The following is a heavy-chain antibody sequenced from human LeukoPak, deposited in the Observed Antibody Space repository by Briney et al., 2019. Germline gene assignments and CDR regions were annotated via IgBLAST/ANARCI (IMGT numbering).Heavy chain of an antibody. Sequence: PSETLSLTCTVSGYSLSSGYYWGWIRQPPGKGLEWIGSVDHSGGTYYNPSLRSRVSISVDTSKNQFSLKLSSVTAADTAVYYCARGFRYFDYWGQRTLVTVSS. CDR3: ARGFRYFDY. CDR2: VDHSGGT. V-gene: IGHV4-38-2*02. CDR1: GYSLSSGYY. D-gene: IGHD3-3*01. J-gene: IGHJ4*02.